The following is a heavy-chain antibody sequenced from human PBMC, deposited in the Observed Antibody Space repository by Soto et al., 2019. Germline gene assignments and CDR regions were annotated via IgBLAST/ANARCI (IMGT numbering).Heavy chain of an antibody. CDR1: GFTFSSYA. Sequence: EVQLLESGGGLVQPGGSLRLSCAASGFTFSSYAMSWVRQAPGKGLEWVSAISGSGGSTYYADSVKGRFTISRDNSMNTLYLQVNGLRAEDTAVYYCASRGIWGPHAFDYWGQGTLVTVSS. CDR2: ISGSGGST. CDR3: ASRGIWGPHAFDY. J-gene: IGHJ4*02. D-gene: IGHD1-26*01. V-gene: IGHV3-23*01.